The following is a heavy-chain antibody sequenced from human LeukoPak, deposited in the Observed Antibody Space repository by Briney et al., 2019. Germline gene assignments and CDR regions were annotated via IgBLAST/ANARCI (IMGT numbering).Heavy chain of an antibody. V-gene: IGHV3-23*01. Sequence: GGTLRLSCAASGFHFSTHGMNWVRQAPGKGLEWVSGISPSGDITYYADSVKGRFTISGDNSRNTLFLQMNSLRAEDTAVYYCAHGAMYQLDYWGQGTLVTVSS. CDR1: GFHFSTHG. J-gene: IGHJ4*02. D-gene: IGHD2-2*01. CDR2: ISPSGDIT. CDR3: AHGAMYQLDY.